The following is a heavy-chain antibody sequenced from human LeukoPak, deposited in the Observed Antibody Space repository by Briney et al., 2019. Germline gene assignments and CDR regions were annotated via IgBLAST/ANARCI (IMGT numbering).Heavy chain of an antibody. CDR2: ISGSGGST. V-gene: IGHV3-23*01. CDR1: GFTFSSYA. J-gene: IGHJ4*02. D-gene: IGHD3-10*01. CDR3: AKSFYGSGTYYFDY. Sequence: GGSLRPSCAASGFTFSSYAMSWVRQAPGKGLEWVSAISGSGGSTYYADSVKGRFTISRDNSKNTLYLQMNSLRAEDTAVYYCAKSFYGSGTYYFDYWGQGTLVTVSS.